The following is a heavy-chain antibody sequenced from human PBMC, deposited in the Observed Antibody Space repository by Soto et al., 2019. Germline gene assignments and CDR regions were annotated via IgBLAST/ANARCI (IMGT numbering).Heavy chain of an antibody. V-gene: IGHV1-18*01. CDR3: ARTTEIAASPGALDY. Sequence: GASVKVSCKASGYTFTSYGISWVRQAPGQGLQWMAWISVYNGNTNYAQKLQGRVTMTTDTSTSTAYMELRSLRSDDTAVHYCARTTEIAASPGALDYWGQGTLVTVSS. D-gene: IGHD6-6*01. CDR1: GYTFTSYG. CDR2: ISVYNGNT. J-gene: IGHJ4*02.